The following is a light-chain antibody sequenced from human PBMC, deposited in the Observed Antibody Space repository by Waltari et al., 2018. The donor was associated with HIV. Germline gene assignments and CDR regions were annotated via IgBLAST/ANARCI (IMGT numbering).Light chain of an antibody. V-gene: IGLV1-44*01. CDR1: NSNIGRNS. CDR3: AAWDDSLNGVVV. CDR2: SNS. Sequence: QSVLTQPPSASGTPGQTVTISCSGSNSNIGRNSVNWYQQLPGTAPKLLIFSNSQRPSGVPDRFSGSKSGTSASLAISGIQSEDEADYYCAAWDDSLNGVVVFGGGTKLTVL. J-gene: IGLJ2*01.